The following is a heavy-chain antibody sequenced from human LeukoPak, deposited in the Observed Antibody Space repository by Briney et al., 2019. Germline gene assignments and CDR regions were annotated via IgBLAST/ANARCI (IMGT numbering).Heavy chain of an antibody. J-gene: IGHJ5*02. V-gene: IGHV4-39*01. D-gene: IGHD3-10*01. Sequence: PSETLSLTCTVSGDSISSSIYYWGWIRQPPGKGLEWIGCIYYNGYTYYTSSLKSRVTIFVNTSKNQFSLKLISVTAADTAVYYCARQGGDTMVRGVVRDWFDPWGQGTLVTDSS. CDR3: ARQGGDTMVRGVVRDWFDP. CDR2: IYYNGYT. CDR1: GDSISSSIYY.